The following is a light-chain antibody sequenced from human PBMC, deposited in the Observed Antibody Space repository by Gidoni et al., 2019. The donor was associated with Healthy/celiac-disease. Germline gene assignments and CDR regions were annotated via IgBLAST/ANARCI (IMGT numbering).Light chain of an antibody. Sequence: DIQMPQSPSSLSASVGDRVTITCPASQDISNYLHWYQQKPGKAPKLLIYDASNLETGVPSRFRGSGYGTDFTFTISSLQTEDIAKYYCQQYDNLSWTFGQGTKVEIK. V-gene: IGKV1-33*01. CDR1: QDISNY. J-gene: IGKJ1*01. CDR2: DAS. CDR3: QQYDNLSWT.